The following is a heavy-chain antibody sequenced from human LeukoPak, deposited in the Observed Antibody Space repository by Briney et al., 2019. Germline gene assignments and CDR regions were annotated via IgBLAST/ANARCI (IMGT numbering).Heavy chain of an antibody. V-gene: IGHV4-61*09. D-gene: IGHD4/OR15-4a*01. CDR1: GGSISSSSYY. CDR2: IFPTGST. Sequence: SQTPSLTCTVSGGSISSSSYYWTWIRQPAGKGLEWIGHIFPTGSTNYNPSLKSRVTISVGTSKNQFSLKLSSVTAADTAVYYCARVGAGFDPWGQGTLVTVSS. CDR3: ARVGAGFDP. J-gene: IGHJ5*02.